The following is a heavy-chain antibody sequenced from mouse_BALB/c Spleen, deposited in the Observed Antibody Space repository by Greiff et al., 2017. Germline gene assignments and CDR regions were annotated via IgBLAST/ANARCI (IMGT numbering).Heavy chain of an antibody. CDR3: AREVRRPYAMDY. D-gene: IGHD2-14*01. CDR2: ISSGSSTI. V-gene: IGHV5-17*02. J-gene: IGHJ4*01. Sequence: EVQVVESGGGLVQPGGSRKLSCAASGFTFSSFGMHWVRQAPEKGLEWVAYISSGSSTIYYADTVKGRFTISRDNPKNTLFLQMTSLRSEDTAMYYCAREVRRPYAMDYWGQGTSVTVSS. CDR1: GFTFSSFG.